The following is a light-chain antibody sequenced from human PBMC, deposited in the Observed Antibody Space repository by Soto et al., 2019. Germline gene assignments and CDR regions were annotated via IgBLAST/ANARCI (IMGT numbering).Light chain of an antibody. CDR3: SSYTSRSTLGV. Sequence: QSALTQPASVSGSPGQSITISCTGTNSDIGGYNYVSWYQQHPGKAPKLMIYDVXNRXSXXXXXXXGSKSGNTASLTISGLQAEDEADYYCSSYTSRSTLGVFGGGTKLTVL. CDR2: DVX. V-gene: IGLV2-14*03. J-gene: IGLJ2*01. CDR1: NSDIGGYNY.